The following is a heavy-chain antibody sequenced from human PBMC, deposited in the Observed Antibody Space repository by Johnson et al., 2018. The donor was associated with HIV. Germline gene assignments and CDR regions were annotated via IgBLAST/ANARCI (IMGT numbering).Heavy chain of an antibody. D-gene: IGHD3-16*02. Sequence: VQLVESGGGLVQPGGSLRLSCAASGFTFSSYAMSWVRQAPVKGLEWVSGINWTGVRTGYLDSMKGRFTISRDNANNSLYLQLNSLRAEDTALYYCARGGLGYRNSQGPVGIGGQGTMVTGSS. J-gene: IGHJ3*02. CDR1: GFTFSSYA. CDR2: INWTGVRT. CDR3: ARGGLGYRNSQGPVGI. V-gene: IGHV3-20*04.